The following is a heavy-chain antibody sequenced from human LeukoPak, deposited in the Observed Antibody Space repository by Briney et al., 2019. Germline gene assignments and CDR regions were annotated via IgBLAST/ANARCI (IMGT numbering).Heavy chain of an antibody. CDR2: INHSGST. D-gene: IGHD2-2*01. CDR1: GGSFSGYY. V-gene: IGHV4-34*01. J-gene: IGHJ6*02. Sequence: SETLSLTCAVYGGSFSGYYWSWIRQPLGKGLEWIGEINHSGSTNYNPSLKSRVTISVDTSKNQFSLKLSSVTAADTAVYYCARGYCSSTSCYPSNYYYYYGMDVWGQGTTVTVSS. CDR3: ARGYCSSTSCYPSNYYYYYGMDV.